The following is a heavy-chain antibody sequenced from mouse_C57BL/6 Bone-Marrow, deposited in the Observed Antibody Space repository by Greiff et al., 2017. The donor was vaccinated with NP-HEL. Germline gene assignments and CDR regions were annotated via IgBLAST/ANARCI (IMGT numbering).Heavy chain of an antibody. CDR1: GFTFNTYA. CDR3: VRDRYWVDY. V-gene: IGHV10-3*01. Sequence: VQVVESGGGLVQPKGSLKLSCAASGFTFNTYAMHWVRQAPGKGLEWVARISSKSSNYATYYADSVKDRFTISRDDSQSMLYLQMNNLKTEDTAMYYCVRDRYWVDYWGQGTSVTVSS. CDR2: ISSKSSNYAT. J-gene: IGHJ4*01.